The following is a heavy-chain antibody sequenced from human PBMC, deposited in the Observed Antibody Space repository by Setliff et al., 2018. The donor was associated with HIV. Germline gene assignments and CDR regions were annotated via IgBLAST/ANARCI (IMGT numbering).Heavy chain of an antibody. J-gene: IGHJ2*01. D-gene: IGHD3-16*01. V-gene: IGHV4-59*01. Sequence: PSETLSLTCTVYGGSIRSYYWSWIRQPPGKGLEWIGYIYYSGNTNYNPSLKSQVTISVDTSKNQFSLKLSSVTAADTAVYYCARAGGGGRWLHLSYWYFDLWGRGTLVTVSS. CDR3: ARAGGGGRWLHLSYWYFDL. CDR1: GGSIRSYY. CDR2: IYYSGNT.